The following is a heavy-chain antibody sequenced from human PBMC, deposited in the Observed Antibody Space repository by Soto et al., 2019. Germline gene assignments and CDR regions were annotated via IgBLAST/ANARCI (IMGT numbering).Heavy chain of an antibody. Sequence: ASVKVSCEASGYTLTSYDMHWVRQAPGQRLEWMGWINAGNGNTKYSQKFQGRVTITRGTSASTAYMELSSLRSEDTAVYYCARGGITMVRGVITDFDYWGQGTLVTVSS. D-gene: IGHD3-10*01. CDR1: GYTLTSYD. V-gene: IGHV1-3*01. J-gene: IGHJ4*02. CDR3: ARGGITMVRGVITDFDY. CDR2: INAGNGNT.